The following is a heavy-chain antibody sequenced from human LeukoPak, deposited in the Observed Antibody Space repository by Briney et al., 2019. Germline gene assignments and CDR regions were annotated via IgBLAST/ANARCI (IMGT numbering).Heavy chain of an antibody. CDR1: GFTFSSYS. D-gene: IGHD3-10*01. Sequence: GGSLRLSCAASGFTFSSYSMNWVRQAPGKGLEWVSSISSSSSYIYYADSVKGRFTISRDNSKNTLYVQMNGLGAEDTAVYYCASAPRDYYFGSGSMGSDFDYWGQGTLVTV. CDR3: ASAPRDYYFGSGSMGSDFDY. CDR2: ISSSSSYI. V-gene: IGHV3-21*01. J-gene: IGHJ4*02.